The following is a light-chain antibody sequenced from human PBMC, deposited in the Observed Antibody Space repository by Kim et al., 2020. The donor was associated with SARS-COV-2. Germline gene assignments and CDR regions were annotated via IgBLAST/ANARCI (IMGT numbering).Light chain of an antibody. Sequence: GQRVTSNCSGSSTNVGNNTVNWYQRPTRTARKLLIYSNNQRPSGVPDRFSGSMSGTSASLAIRGHQSENEADYYCAAWDDSLNGRVFGGGTKLTVL. J-gene: IGLJ2*01. V-gene: IGLV1-44*01. CDR1: STNVGNNT. CDR2: SNN. CDR3: AAWDDSLNGRV.